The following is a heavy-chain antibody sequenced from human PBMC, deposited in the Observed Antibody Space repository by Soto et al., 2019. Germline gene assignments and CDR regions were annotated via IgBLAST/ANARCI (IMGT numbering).Heavy chain of an antibody. CDR3: ARDPFTAMVGARWFDP. Sequence: GGSLRLSCAASGFTFSSYGMHWVRQAPGKGLEWVAVIWYDGSNKYYADSVKGRFTISRDNSKNTLYLQMNSLRAEDTAVYYCARDPFTAMVGARWFDPWGQGTLVTVSS. V-gene: IGHV3-33*01. CDR1: GFTFSSYG. CDR2: IWYDGSNK. D-gene: IGHD5-18*01. J-gene: IGHJ5*02.